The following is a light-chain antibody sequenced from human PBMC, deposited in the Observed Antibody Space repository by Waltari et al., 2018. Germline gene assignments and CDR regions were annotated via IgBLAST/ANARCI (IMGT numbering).Light chain of an antibody. V-gene: IGLV1-51*01. CDR3: ATWDSSLSGGV. J-gene: IGLJ2*01. Sequence: HSVLTQPPSVSAAPGQDVTIFCSGSSSNIGNNYVSWYQQVPGTAPKLLIFDNNGRPSGIPARFAGSKSGTSATLDITGLQTGDEAHYYCATWDSSLSGGVFGGGTKVTVL. CDR1: SSNIGNNY. CDR2: DNN.